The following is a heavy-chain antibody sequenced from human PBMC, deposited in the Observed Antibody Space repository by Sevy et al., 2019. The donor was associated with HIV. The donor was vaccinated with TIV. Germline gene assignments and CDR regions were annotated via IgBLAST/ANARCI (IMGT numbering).Heavy chain of an antibody. D-gene: IGHD6-6*01. CDR2: IYYTGNT. J-gene: IGHJ4*02. V-gene: IGHV4-59*01. CDR1: GGSISSYF. CDR3: ARDLAARPRVFDY. Sequence: SETLSLTCSVSGGSISSYFWSWIRQPPGKGLEWIGNIYYTGNTDYNPSLKSRVTMSLDTSKNHFSLGLSSGTAADTAVYYCARDLAARPRVFDYWGQGSLVTVSS.